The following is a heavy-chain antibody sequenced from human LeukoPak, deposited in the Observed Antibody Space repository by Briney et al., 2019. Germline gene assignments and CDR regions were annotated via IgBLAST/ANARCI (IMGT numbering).Heavy chain of an antibody. CDR3: ARRIMGGGYYDLLTGLSPPYYFDY. Sequence: PSETLSLTCTVSGGSISSGSYYWSWIRQPAGKGLEWIGRIYTSGSTNYNPSLKSRVTISVDTSKNQFSLKLSSVTAADTAVYYCARRIMGGGYYDLLTGLSPPYYFDYWGQGTLVTVSS. J-gene: IGHJ4*02. CDR1: GGSISSGSYY. D-gene: IGHD3-9*01. V-gene: IGHV4-61*02. CDR2: IYTSGST.